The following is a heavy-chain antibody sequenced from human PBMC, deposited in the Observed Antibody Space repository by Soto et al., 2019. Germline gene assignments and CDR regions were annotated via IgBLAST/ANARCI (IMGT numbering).Heavy chain of an antibody. D-gene: IGHD2-2*01. CDR1: GFTFSSYA. Sequence: GGSLRLSCAASGFTFSSYAMSWVRQAPGKGLEWVSAISGSGGSTYYADSVKGRFTISRDNSKNTLYLQMNSLRAEGTAVYYCAKMPAAIPFFDYWGQGTLVTVSS. V-gene: IGHV3-23*01. CDR3: AKMPAAIPFFDY. CDR2: ISGSGGST. J-gene: IGHJ4*02.